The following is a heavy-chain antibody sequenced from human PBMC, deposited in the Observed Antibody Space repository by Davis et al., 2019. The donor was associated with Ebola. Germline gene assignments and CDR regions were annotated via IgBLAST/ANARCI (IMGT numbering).Heavy chain of an antibody. J-gene: IGHJ3*02. Sequence: ASVKVSCKASGYTLTNYYMHWVRQAAGQGLEWMGMINPNDGRTIYAQTFQGRVTVTRDTSTTTVYMDLSSLRSEDTALYYCTTPGGQDSGYDVFDIWGQGTMVTVSS. CDR2: INPNDGRT. V-gene: IGHV1-46*03. CDR3: TTPGGQDSGYDVFDI. D-gene: IGHD5-12*01. CDR1: GYTLTNYY.